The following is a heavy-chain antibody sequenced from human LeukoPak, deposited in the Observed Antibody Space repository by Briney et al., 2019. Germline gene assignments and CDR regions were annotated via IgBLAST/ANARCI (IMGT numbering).Heavy chain of an antibody. V-gene: IGHV1-24*01. Sequence: AASVKVSCKVSGYTLTELSMHWVRQAPGKGLEWMGGFYPEDGETIYAQKFQGRVTMTEDTSTDTAYMELSSLRSEDTAVYYCATDRAGVTPETFDIWGQGTMVTVSS. D-gene: IGHD2-21*02. CDR2: FYPEDGET. J-gene: IGHJ3*02. CDR3: ATDRAGVTPETFDI. CDR1: GYTLTELS.